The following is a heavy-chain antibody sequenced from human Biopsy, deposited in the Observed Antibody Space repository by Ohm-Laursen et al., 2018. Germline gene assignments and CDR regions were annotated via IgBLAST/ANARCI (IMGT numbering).Heavy chain of an antibody. CDR3: AIFEGYSDDNLDYEHYGMDV. CDR1: EFSFSRYD. D-gene: IGHD1-26*01. V-gene: IGHV1-46*01. J-gene: IGHJ6*02. Sequence: ASVKVSCKGSEFSFSRYDMHWVRQAPGRGLEWMGIISPSGGGTMDTQKFQDRLTMTRDTSTSTVHMELKSLKSEDTAVYYCAIFEGYSDDNLDYEHYGMDVWGQGTTVTVSS. CDR2: ISPSGGGT.